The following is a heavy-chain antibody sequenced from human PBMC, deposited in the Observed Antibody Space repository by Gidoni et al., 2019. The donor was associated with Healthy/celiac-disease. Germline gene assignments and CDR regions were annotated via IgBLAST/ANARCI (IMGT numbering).Heavy chain of an antibody. V-gene: IGHV4-30-4*01. CDR3: AGWGSYRYFDH. CDR1: GGSISSGDYY. Sequence: QVQLQESGPGLVKPSQTLSLTCTVSGGSISSGDYYWSWLRQPPGKGLEWIGYIYYRGSTYYNSSIKSRVTISVDTSKNQFSLKLSSVTAADTAVYYCAGWGSYRYFDHWGQGTLVTVSS. J-gene: IGHJ4*02. CDR2: IYYRGST. D-gene: IGHD3-16*02.